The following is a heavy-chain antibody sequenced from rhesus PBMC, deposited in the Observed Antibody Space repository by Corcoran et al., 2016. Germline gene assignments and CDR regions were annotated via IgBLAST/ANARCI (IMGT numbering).Heavy chain of an antibody. V-gene: IGHV4-169*02. J-gene: IGHJ4*01. Sequence: QLQLQESGPGLVKPSETLSVTCAVSGGSISRSYWSWIRQSPGKGLEWIGYIYGSGSSTNYNPCRESRVTRSVDTSKNQLSLKLSSVTAADTAVYYCASYSGSWNGNYFDYWGQGVLVTVSS. CDR2: IYGSGSST. D-gene: IGHD6-25*01. CDR1: GGSISRSY. CDR3: ASYSGSWNGNYFDY.